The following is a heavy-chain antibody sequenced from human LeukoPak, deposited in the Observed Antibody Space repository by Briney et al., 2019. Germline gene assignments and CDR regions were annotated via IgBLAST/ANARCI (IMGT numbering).Heavy chain of an antibody. CDR2: IYVSGST. CDR1: GGSISSYY. D-gene: IGHD1-1*01. V-gene: IGHV4-59*01. CDR3: AREGTSGTHLNWFDP. Sequence: PSETLSLTCTVAGGSISSYYWSWIRQPPGKGLEWIGHIYVSGSTNYNPSLKSRVTLSADTSKNQFSLKLSSVTAADTAVYYCAREGTSGTHLNWFDPWGQGTLVTVSS. J-gene: IGHJ5*02.